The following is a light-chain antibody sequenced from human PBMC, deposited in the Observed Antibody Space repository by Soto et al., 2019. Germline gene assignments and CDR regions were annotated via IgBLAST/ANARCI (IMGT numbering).Light chain of an antibody. V-gene: IGKV1-33*01. CDR3: QQYDNLTA. CDR2: DAS. Sequence: DIQMTQSPSSLSASVGDRVTITCQASQDISNYLNWYQQKPGKAPKLLIYDASNLEIGVPSRFSGSGFGTDFTFTISSLQPEDIATYYCQQYDNLTAFGGGTKVEIK. CDR1: QDISNY. J-gene: IGKJ4*01.